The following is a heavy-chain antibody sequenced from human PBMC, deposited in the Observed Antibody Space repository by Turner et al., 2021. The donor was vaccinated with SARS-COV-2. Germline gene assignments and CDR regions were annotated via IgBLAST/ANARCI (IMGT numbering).Heavy chain of an antibody. V-gene: IGHV3-30*18. D-gene: IGHD3-10*02. Sequence: QVQLVESGGGVVQPGRSLSLSCAATGFPFSSYGMHWVRQAPGKGLEWVAVISYDGSNKYYVDSVKGRFTISRDNSKNTLYLQMNSLRAEDTAVYYCAKMMFGGWSGFDYWGQGTLVTVSS. CDR2: ISYDGSNK. J-gene: IGHJ4*02. CDR1: GFPFSSYG. CDR3: AKMMFGGWSGFDY.